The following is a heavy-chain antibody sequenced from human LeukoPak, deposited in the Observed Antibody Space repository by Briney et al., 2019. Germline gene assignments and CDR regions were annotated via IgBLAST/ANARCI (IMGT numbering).Heavy chain of an antibody. CDR2: ISGSGGST. J-gene: IGHJ4*02. Sequence: PGGSLRLSCAASGFTFSSYAMSWVRQAPGKGLEWVSAISGSGGSTYYADSVKGRFAISRDNSKNTLYLQMNSLRAEDAAVYYCANMMWNDVHDYWGQGTLVTVSS. CDR1: GFTFSSYA. V-gene: IGHV3-23*01. CDR3: ANMMWNDVHDY. D-gene: IGHD1-1*01.